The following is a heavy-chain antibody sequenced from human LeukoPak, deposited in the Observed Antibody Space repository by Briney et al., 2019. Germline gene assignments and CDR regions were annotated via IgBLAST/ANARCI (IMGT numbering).Heavy chain of an antibody. V-gene: IGHV3-7*01. CDR2: IKQDGSEK. J-gene: IGHJ3*02. CDR1: GFTFSSYW. Sequence: GGSLRLSCAASGFTFSSYWMSWVRQVPGKGLEWVANIKQDGSEKYYVDSVKGRFTISRDNAKNSLYLQMNSLRAEDTAVYYCARDRYYGSGSFDAFDIWGQGTMVTVSS. CDR3: ARDRYYGSGSFDAFDI. D-gene: IGHD3-10*01.